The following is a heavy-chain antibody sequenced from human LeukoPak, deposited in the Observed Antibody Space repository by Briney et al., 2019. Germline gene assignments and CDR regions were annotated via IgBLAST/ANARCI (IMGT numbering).Heavy chain of an antibody. CDR3: AKARGIVVVPAALDY. V-gene: IGHV3-30*18. J-gene: IGHJ4*02. CDR1: GFTFSSYG. Sequence: GRSLRLSCAASGFTFSSYGMHWVRQAPGKGLEWVAVMSYDGSNKYYADSVKGRFTISRDNSKNTLYLQMNSLRAEDTAVYYCAKARGIVVVPAALDYWGQGTLVTVSS. D-gene: IGHD2-2*01. CDR2: MSYDGSNK.